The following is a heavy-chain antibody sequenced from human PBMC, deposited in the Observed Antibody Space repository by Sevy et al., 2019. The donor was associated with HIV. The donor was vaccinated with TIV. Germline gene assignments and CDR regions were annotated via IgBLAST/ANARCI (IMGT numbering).Heavy chain of an antibody. Sequence: GGSLRLSCAASGFIFSTYGMHWVRQAPGKGLEWVALISFDGSKKYYADSVKGRFTISRDNSKNTLYLEMSSLRAEDTAVYYYAKDPSLQLVLDYWGQGTLVTVSS. CDR2: ISFDGSKK. CDR3: AKDPSLQLVLDY. CDR1: GFIFSTYG. D-gene: IGHD6-6*01. V-gene: IGHV3-30*18. J-gene: IGHJ4*02.